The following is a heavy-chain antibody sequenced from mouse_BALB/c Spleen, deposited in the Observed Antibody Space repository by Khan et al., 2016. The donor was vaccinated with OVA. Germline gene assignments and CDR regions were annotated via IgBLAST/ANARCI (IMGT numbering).Heavy chain of an antibody. Sequence: VQLQQSGPELVKPGASVKISCKASGYSFTGYFMNWVMQSHGKSLEWIGRINPHIGETFYNQKFKGQATLTVDESSSTAHMELRSLASEDSAVYYCARIYGSDFDYWGQGNTLTVAS. CDR3: ARIYGSDFDY. V-gene: IGHV1-20*02. CDR2: INPHIGET. D-gene: IGHD1-1*01. J-gene: IGHJ2*01. CDR1: GYSFTGYF.